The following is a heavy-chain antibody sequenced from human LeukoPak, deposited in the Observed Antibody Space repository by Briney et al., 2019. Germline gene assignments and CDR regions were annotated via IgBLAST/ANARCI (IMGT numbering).Heavy chain of an antibody. CDR3: ARDADDAFDI. Sequence: ASVKVSCKASGYTSTGYYMHWVRQARGQGLEWMGWINPNSGGTNYAQKFQGRVTMTRETSITTAYMEASRLRPDDPAVYYCARDADDAFDIWGQGTMVTVSS. CDR1: GYTSTGYY. V-gene: IGHV1-2*02. CDR2: INPNSGGT. J-gene: IGHJ3*02.